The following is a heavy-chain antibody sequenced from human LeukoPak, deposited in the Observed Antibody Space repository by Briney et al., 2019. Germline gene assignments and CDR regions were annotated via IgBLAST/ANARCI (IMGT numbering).Heavy chain of an antibody. J-gene: IGHJ4*02. CDR1: GFNFGGSS. CDR3: SPSGSGWYIADY. Sequence: AGGSLRLSCAASGFNFGGSSMHWVRQAPGKGLEWVGRITAKVYNYATTYAASVKGRFTFSRDESKNTAYLQMNSLKIEVTAVYYCSPSGSGWYIADYWGQGTLVTVSS. V-gene: IGHV3-73*01. D-gene: IGHD6-19*01. CDR2: ITAKVYNYAT.